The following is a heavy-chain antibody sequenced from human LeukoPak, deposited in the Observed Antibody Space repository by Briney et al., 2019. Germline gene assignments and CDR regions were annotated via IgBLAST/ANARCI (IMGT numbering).Heavy chain of an antibody. V-gene: IGHV1-69*13. J-gene: IGHJ4*02. CDR3: ARDHAFWSGYHDY. Sequence: ASVKVSCKASGGTFISYAISWVRQAPGQGLEWMGGIIPIFGTANYAQKFQGRVTITADESTSTAYMELSSLRSEDTAVYYCARDHAFWSGYHDYWGQGTLVTVSS. D-gene: IGHD3-3*01. CDR1: GGTFISYA. CDR2: IIPIFGTA.